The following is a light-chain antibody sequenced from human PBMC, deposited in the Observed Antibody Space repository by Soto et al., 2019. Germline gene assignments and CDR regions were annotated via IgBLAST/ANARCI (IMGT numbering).Light chain of an antibody. V-gene: IGLV2-8*01. Sequence: QSALTQPPSASGSPGQSVTISCTGTSSDVGGYNYVSWYQRHSGKAPKLMIYDVRKRPSGVPDRFSGSKSGNTASLTVSGLQAEDEADYYCSSYAGSNSYVFGTGTKLTVL. J-gene: IGLJ1*01. CDR1: SSDVGGYNY. CDR2: DVR. CDR3: SSYAGSNSYV.